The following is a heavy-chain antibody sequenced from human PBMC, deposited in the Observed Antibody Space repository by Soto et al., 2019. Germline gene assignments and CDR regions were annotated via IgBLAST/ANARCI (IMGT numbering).Heavy chain of an antibody. Sequence: GGPLRLSCAASGFTFSSYSMNWVRQAPGKGLEWVSYISSSSSTIYYADSVKGRFTISRDNAKNSLYLQMNSLRAEDTAVYYCARDYDSSGYYWALGGMDVWGQGTTVTVSS. V-gene: IGHV3-48*01. CDR1: GFTFSSYS. CDR3: ARDYDSSGYYWALGGMDV. CDR2: ISSSSSTI. J-gene: IGHJ6*02. D-gene: IGHD3-22*01.